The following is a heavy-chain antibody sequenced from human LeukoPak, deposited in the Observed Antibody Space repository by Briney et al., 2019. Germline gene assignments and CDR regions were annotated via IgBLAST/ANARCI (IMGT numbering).Heavy chain of an antibody. J-gene: IGHJ2*01. Sequence: SETLSLTCAVYGGSFSGYYWSWIRQPPGKGLEWIGEINHSGSTNYNPSLKSRVTISVDTSKNQFSMKLSSVPAADTAVYYCAGGEQYMPTVTTYRYFALWGRGTLVTVSS. CDR2: INHSGST. CDR1: GGSFSGYY. CDR3: AGGEQYMPTVTTYRYFAL. V-gene: IGHV4-34*01. D-gene: IGHD4-17*01.